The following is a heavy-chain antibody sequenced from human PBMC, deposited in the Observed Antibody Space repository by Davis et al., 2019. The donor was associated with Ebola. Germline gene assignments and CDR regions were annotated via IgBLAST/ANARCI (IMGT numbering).Heavy chain of an antibody. CDR2: ISSSGSTI. D-gene: IGHD5-18*01. CDR1: GFTFSDYY. V-gene: IGHV3-11*04. Sequence: GESLKISCEVSGFTFSDYYMSWIRQAPGKGLEWVSYISSSGSTIYYADSVKGRFTVSRDNAKDSLYLQMNSLRAEDTAVYYCAREGYSGGSFFFDYWGQGTLATVSS. CDR3: AREGYSGGSFFFDY. J-gene: IGHJ4*02.